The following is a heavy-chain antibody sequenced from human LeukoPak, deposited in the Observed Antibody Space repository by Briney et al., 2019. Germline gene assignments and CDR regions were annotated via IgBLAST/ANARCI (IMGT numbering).Heavy chain of an antibody. J-gene: IGHJ5*02. CDR1: GYTLTELS. CDR2: ISAYNGNT. Sequence: ASVKVSCKVSGYTLTELSMHWVRQAPGQGLEWMGWISAYNGNTNYAQMLQGRVTMTTDTSTSTAYMELRSLRSDDTAVYYCAREDRLWFGELLQFDPWGQGTLVTVSS. D-gene: IGHD3-10*01. CDR3: AREDRLWFGELLQFDP. V-gene: IGHV1-18*01.